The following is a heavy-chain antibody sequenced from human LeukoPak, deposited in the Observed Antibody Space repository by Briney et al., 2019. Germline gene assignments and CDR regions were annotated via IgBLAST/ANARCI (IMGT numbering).Heavy chain of an antibody. CDR3: AKGGKWDVTPFDY. D-gene: IGHD1-26*01. J-gene: IGHJ4*02. CDR1: GFTFTSYS. CDR2: ISGGSGST. Sequence: GGSLRLSCAASGFTFTSYSMNWVRQAPGKGLEWVSTISGGSGSTYYADSVKGRFTISRDNSKNTLYLQVNSLRAEDTAVYYCAKGGKWDVTPFDYWGQGTLVTVSS. V-gene: IGHV3-23*01.